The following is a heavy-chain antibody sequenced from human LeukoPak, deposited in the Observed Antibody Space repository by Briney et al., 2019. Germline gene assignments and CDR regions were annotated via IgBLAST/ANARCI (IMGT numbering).Heavy chain of an antibody. D-gene: IGHD4-11*01. CDR2: ISGSDDFT. Sequence: GGSLRLSCAASGFTFSSYATNWVRQAPGKGLEWVSTISGSDDFTYYADSVKGRFTISRDNSKNTLYLQMNSLSAEDTAVYYCARTVRDYSFYYLDNWGQGTLVTVSS. V-gene: IGHV3-23*01. CDR3: ARTVRDYSFYYLDN. CDR1: GFTFSSYA. J-gene: IGHJ4*02.